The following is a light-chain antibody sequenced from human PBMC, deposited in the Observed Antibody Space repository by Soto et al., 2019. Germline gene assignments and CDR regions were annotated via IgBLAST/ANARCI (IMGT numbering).Light chain of an antibody. J-gene: IGKJ2*03. CDR2: KAS. V-gene: IGKV1-5*03. CDR1: QSISSW. CDR3: QYSNSR. Sequence: DIQMTQSPSTLSASVGDRVTSTCRASQSISSWLAWYQQKPGKDPKLLIYKASTLESGVPARFSGSGSGTEITLTISSLQPDDSAKQYCQYSNSRFGQGTKVEIK.